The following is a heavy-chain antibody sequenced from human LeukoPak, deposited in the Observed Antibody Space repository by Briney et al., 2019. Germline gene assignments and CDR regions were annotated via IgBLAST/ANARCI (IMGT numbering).Heavy chain of an antibody. CDR2: INPNSGVT. CDR1: GYIFSGYY. J-gene: IGHJ3*02. V-gene: IGHV1-2*02. D-gene: IGHD3-22*01. CDR3: ARGRFNYFDSNGHDAFDI. Sequence: ASVKVSCEASGYIFSGYYMHWVRQAPGQGLEWMGCINPNSGVTNYAQEFQDRVNMARDTSITTAYMELSRLRSDDTAVYYCARGRFNYFDSNGHDAFDIWGQGTMVIVSS.